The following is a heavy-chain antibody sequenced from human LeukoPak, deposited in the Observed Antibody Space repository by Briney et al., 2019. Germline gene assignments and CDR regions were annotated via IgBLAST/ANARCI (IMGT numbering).Heavy chain of an antibody. Sequence: GESLKICCASSGYRCTNYWICFGRQLPGEGLEFMGIINTGDFDTRYSPSFQGQLTISADKSFSTAYLQLNILKSSDTAMYYCARHATTGFIDNRFDPWGQGTLVTVFS. CDR1: GYRCTNYW. J-gene: IGHJ5*02. D-gene: IGHD1-26*01. CDR2: INTGDFDT. CDR3: ARHATTGFIDNRFDP. V-gene: IGHV5-51*01.